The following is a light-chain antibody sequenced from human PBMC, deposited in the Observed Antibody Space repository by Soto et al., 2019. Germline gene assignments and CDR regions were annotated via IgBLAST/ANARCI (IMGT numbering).Light chain of an antibody. Sequence: EIVLTQSPGTLSFSPLERATLSCSYSQRVSSGYLAWYQQKPGQAPRLLIYGASNRATDIPDRFSGRGSGTDFTLTISRLEPEDFAVYYCQQYGSSPPSSTFGQGTRLEI. CDR1: QRVSSGY. CDR2: GAS. V-gene: IGKV3-20*01. J-gene: IGKJ5*01. CDR3: QQYGSSPPSST.